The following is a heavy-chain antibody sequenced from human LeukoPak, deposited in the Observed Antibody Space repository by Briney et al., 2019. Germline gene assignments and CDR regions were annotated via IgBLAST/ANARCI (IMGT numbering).Heavy chain of an antibody. CDR2: ISSSSSYI. D-gene: IGHD3-10*01. Sequence: GGSLRLSCAASGFTFSSYSMNWVRQAPGKGLEWVSSISSSSSYIYYADSVKGRFTISRDNAKNSLYLQMNSLRAEDTAVYYCAREGRLLWFGELSDYCYGMDVWGQGTTVTVSS. CDR3: AREGRLLWFGELSDYCYGMDV. J-gene: IGHJ6*02. CDR1: GFTFSSYS. V-gene: IGHV3-21*01.